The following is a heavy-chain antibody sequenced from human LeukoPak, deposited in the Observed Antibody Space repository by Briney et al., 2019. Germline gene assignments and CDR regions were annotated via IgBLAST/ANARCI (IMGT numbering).Heavy chain of an antibody. CDR2: ISSSSSYI. CDR1: GFTFSSYS. V-gene: IGHV3-21*01. D-gene: IGHD4-11*01. CDR3: AREGTVTGVYYYYYYMDV. J-gene: IGHJ6*03. Sequence: GGSLRLSCAASGFTFSSYSMNWVRQAPGKGLEWVSSISSSSSYIYYADSVKGRFTISRDNAKNSLYLQMNSLRAEDTAVYYCAREGTVTGVYYYYYYMDVWGKGTTVTISS.